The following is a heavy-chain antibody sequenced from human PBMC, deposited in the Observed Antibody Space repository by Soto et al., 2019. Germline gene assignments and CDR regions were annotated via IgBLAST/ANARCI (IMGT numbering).Heavy chain of an antibody. D-gene: IGHD1-1*01. V-gene: IGHV1-58*02. CDR2: IVVGSGNT. Sequence: SVKVSCKASGFTFTSSAMQWVRQARGQRLEWIGWIVVGSGNTNYAQKFQERVTITRDMSTSTAYMELSSLRSEDTAVYYCAADLNWNDFGTIDYWGQGTLVTVSS. CDR1: GFTFTSSA. J-gene: IGHJ4*02. CDR3: AADLNWNDFGTIDY.